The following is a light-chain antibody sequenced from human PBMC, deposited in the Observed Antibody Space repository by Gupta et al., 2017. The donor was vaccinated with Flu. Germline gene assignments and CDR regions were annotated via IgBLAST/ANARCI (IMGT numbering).Light chain of an antibody. Sequence: DIQMTQSPSSLSASVGDRVSITCRASQDIRNDLGWYQQRPGKAPKRLIYGGSTLQGGVSSRFSGSGSGTEFTLTISSRQPEDLATYYCLQHNTYPWTFGQGTKVEIK. J-gene: IGKJ1*01. CDR2: GGS. CDR3: LQHNTYPWT. CDR1: QDIRND. V-gene: IGKV1-17*01.